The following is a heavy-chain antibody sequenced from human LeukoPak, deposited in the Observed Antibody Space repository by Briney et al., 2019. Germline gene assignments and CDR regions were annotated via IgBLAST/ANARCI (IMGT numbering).Heavy chain of an antibody. Sequence: TGGSLRLSCAASGFTFSDSAIHWVRQASGKGLEWVGRIRGKSNSYAANFAASVKGRFTLSRDDSKNTAYLQMNSLITEDTAVYYCTTTIYGSGKAGYGGQGTLVTVSS. CDR1: GFTFSDSA. CDR3: TTTIYGSGKAGY. D-gene: IGHD3-10*01. CDR2: IRGKSNSYAA. V-gene: IGHV3-73*01. J-gene: IGHJ4*02.